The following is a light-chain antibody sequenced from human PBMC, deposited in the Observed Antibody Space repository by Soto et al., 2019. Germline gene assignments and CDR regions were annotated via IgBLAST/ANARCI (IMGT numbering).Light chain of an antibody. CDR3: QQSYSTPLT. Sequence: TVMTQSPATLSVSPGERATLSCRASQGLGTNLAWYQQRPGQAPRLLIYAASTRATGVPARFSGSGSETEFTLTITTLQSEDFATYYCQQSYSTPLTFGGGTKVEIK. J-gene: IGKJ4*01. CDR2: AAS. CDR1: QGLGTN. V-gene: IGKV3-15*01.